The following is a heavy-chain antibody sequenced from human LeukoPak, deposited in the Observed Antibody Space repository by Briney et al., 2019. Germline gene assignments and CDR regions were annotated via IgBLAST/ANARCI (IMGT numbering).Heavy chain of an antibody. CDR3: ARDRGSGWYNYYYYYYMDV. CDR1: GYTFTSYY. D-gene: IGHD6-19*01. Sequence: ASVKVSCKASGYTFTSYYMHWVRQAPGQGLEWMGIINPSGGSTSYAQKFQGRVTMTRDMFTRTVYMELSSLRSEDTAVYCCARDRGSGWYNYYYYYYMDVWGKGTTVTVSS. V-gene: IGHV1-46*01. CDR2: INPSGGST. J-gene: IGHJ6*03.